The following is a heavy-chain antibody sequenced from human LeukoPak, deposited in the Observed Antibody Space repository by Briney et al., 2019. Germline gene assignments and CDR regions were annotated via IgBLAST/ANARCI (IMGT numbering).Heavy chain of an antibody. Sequence: GASLKVSCKASGYTFTDYYIHWVRQAPGQGLEWMGWIHPPSGGTNYAEKLQGRVTMTRDTSISTAYMELTRLTSDDAGVYYCVRDPGWLQVDYWGQGTLLTVSS. CDR1: GYTFTDYY. J-gene: IGHJ4*02. CDR2: IHPPSGGT. D-gene: IGHD5-24*01. V-gene: IGHV1-2*02. CDR3: VRDPGWLQVDY.